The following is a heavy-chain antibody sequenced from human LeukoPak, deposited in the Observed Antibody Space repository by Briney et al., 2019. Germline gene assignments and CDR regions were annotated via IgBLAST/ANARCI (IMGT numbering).Heavy chain of an antibody. CDR3: AKVRFGVMARYYFDY. D-gene: IGHD3-10*01. J-gene: IGHJ4*02. CDR2: IVVGSGNT. V-gene: IGHV1-58*02. Sequence: ASVKVSCKASGFTFTSSAMQWVRQARGQRLEWIGWIVVGSGNTNYAQKFQERVTITRDMSTSTAYMELSSLRSEDTAVYYCAKVRFGVMARYYFDYWGQGTLVTVSS. CDR1: GFTFTSSA.